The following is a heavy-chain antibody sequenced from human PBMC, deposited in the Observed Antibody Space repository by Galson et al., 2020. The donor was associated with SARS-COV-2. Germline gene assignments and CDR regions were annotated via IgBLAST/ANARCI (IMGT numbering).Heavy chain of an antibody. CDR1: GRSFGGHY. Sequence: QWYNAESQASETLSLTCAFYGRSFGGHYLRWIRQPPGQGLEWIGEINHSGSTNYNPSLKSRVTLPIDTSRNQFSLKVNSVTAADTAVYFFARGTSITAAGYVDSWGQGTLVTVS. V-gene: IGHV4-34*01. J-gene: IGHJ4*02. D-gene: IGHD6-13*01. CDR2: INHSGST. CDR3: ARGTSITAAGYVDS.